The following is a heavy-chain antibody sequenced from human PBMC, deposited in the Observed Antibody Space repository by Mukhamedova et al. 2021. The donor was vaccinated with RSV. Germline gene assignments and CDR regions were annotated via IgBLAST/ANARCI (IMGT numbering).Heavy chain of an antibody. CDR2: T. CDR3: AVTRGFDY. D-gene: IGHD4-23*01. Sequence: TNYGPSFQGHVTISADKSISTAYLQWSSLKASDTAMYYCAVTRGFDYWGQGTLVTVSS. J-gene: IGHJ4*02. V-gene: IGHV5-10-1*01.